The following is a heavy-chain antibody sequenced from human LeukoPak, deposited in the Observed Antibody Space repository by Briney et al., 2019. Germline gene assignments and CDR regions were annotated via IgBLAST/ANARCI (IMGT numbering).Heavy chain of an antibody. D-gene: IGHD3-3*01. CDR3: ARAFTIFGAGGFDL. J-gene: IGHJ3*01. V-gene: IGHV4-4*07. CDR1: GDSINNYN. Sequence: SETLSLTCTISGDSINNYNWTWIRQPAGKGLEWIGRIYVTGNTHYHPSLKSRVAMSVDTSKNHFSLRLTSVTAADTAVYYCARAFTIFGAGGFDLWGQGTSVPVS. CDR2: IYVTGNT.